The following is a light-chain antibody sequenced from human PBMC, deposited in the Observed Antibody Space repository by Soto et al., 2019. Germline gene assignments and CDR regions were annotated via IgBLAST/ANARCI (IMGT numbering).Light chain of an antibody. CDR2: AAS. CDR1: QTITSD. J-gene: IGKJ1*01. V-gene: IGKV1-39*01. CDR3: QQTYSTPGWT. Sequence: DIQMTQSPSFLSASVGDRVTITCRASQTITSDLNWYQQRPGKAPKLLIYAASNLQSGVPSRFSGSGSGTDFTFIISSLQPEDSATYYCQQTYSTPGWTFGQGTKVEIK.